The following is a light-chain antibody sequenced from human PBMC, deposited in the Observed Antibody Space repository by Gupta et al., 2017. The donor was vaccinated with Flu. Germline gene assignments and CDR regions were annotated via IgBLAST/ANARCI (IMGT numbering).Light chain of an antibody. CDR3: QHEYSSPWT. CDR1: QSVSRY. J-gene: IGKJ1*01. Sequence: PGTLSLSPGERATLSCRASQSVSRYINWYQQRPGQAPGLLIYGSSSRATGIPDRFSGSGSGTXFTLTIXRREPEDFAVYYCQHEYSSPWTFGXGTKVEIK. V-gene: IGKV3-20*01. CDR2: GSS.